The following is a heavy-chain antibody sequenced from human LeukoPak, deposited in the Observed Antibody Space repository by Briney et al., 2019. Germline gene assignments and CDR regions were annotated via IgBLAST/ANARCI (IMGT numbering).Heavy chain of an antibody. J-gene: IGHJ1*01. V-gene: IGHV1-69*13. CDR3: ARDPYRAEYFQH. CDR2: IIPIFGTA. Sequence: VKVSCKSSGGTFSSFAISWVRQAPGQGLEWMGGIIPIFGTANYAQKFQGRVTITADESTSTAYMELSSLRSEDTAVYYCARDPYRAEYFQHWGQGTLVTVSS. CDR1: GGTFSSFA. D-gene: IGHD1-26*01.